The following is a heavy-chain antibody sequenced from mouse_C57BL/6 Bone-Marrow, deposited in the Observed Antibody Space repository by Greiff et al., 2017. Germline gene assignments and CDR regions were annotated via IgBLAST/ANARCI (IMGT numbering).Heavy chain of an antibody. Sequence: EVQGVESGGGLVKPGGSLKLSCAASGFTFSSYAMSWVRQTPEKRLEWVATISDGGSYTYYPDNVKGRFTISRDNAKNNLYLQMSHLKSEDTAMYYCARDRDYYGSRFAYWGQGTLVTVSA. CDR1: GFTFSSYA. CDR2: ISDGGSYT. D-gene: IGHD1-1*01. V-gene: IGHV5-4*01. CDR3: ARDRDYYGSRFAY. J-gene: IGHJ3*01.